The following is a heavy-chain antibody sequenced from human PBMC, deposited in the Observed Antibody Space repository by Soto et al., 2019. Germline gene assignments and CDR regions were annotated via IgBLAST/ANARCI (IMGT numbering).Heavy chain of an antibody. D-gene: IGHD3-22*01. V-gene: IGHV1-69*13. J-gene: IGHJ4*02. CDR2: IIPIFGTA. Sequence: GASVKVSCKASGGTFSSYAISWVRQAPGQGLEWMGGIIPIFGTANYAQKFRGRVTITADESTSTAYMELSSLRSEDTAVYYCARALTDYDSSGYYFDYWGQGTLVTVSS. CDR3: ARALTDYDSSGYYFDY. CDR1: GGTFSSYA.